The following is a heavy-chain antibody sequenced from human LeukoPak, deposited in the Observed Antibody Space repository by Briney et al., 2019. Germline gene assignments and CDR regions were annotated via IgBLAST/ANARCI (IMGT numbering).Heavy chain of an antibody. Sequence: SETLSFTCAVYGGSFSGYYWSWIRQPPGKGLEWIGEINHSGSTNYNPSLKSRVTISVDTSKNQFSLKLSSVTAADTAVYYCARVAVAGLNDAFDIWGQGTMVTVSS. CDR3: ARVAVAGLNDAFDI. J-gene: IGHJ3*02. D-gene: IGHD6-19*01. CDR2: INHSGST. CDR1: GGSFSGYY. V-gene: IGHV4-34*01.